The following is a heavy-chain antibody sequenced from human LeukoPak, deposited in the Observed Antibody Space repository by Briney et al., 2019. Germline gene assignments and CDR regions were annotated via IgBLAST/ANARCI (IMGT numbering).Heavy chain of an antibody. CDR1: GFTFSSYG. V-gene: IGHV3-30*03. CDR3: YYFED. D-gene: IGHD4/OR15-4a*01. CDR2: ISYDGSNK. Sequence: PGRSLRLSCAASGFTFSSYGMHWVRQAPGKGLEWVAVISYDGSNKYYADSVKGRFTISRDNSKNTLYLQMYYCAKDLGSMVLLYYFEDWGQGTLVTVSS. J-gene: IGHJ4*02.